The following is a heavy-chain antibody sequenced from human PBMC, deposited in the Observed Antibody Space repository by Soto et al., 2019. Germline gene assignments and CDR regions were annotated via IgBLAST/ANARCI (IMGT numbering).Heavy chain of an antibody. CDR3: IREGFCTGGSCYSSYLDF. J-gene: IGHJ4*02. CDR1: GFPFSDHY. D-gene: IGHD2-15*01. CDR2: IRNKANSYTT. V-gene: IGHV3-72*01. Sequence: PGGSLRLSCAAFGFPFSDHYMDWVRQAPGKGLEWVGRIRNKANSYTTEYAASVRGRFTVSRDDSKKSLFLQMNSLKTEDTAVYYCIREGFCTGGSCYSSYLDFWGQGTLVTVPQ.